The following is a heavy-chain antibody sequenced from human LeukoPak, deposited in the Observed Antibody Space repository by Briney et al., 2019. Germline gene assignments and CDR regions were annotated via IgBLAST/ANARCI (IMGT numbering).Heavy chain of an antibody. D-gene: IGHD3-3*01. J-gene: IGHJ4*02. CDR1: GFSFSGYG. V-gene: IGHV3-30*02. CDR3: AKDYNDGFDY. Sequence: GGSLRLSCAASGFSFSGYGMHWVRQAPGKGLEWVTFIRYDGRTKSYADSVKGRLTIARDNSKNSLYLQMNSLRAEDTAVYFCAKDYNDGFDYWGQGALVTVSS. CDR2: IRYDGRTK.